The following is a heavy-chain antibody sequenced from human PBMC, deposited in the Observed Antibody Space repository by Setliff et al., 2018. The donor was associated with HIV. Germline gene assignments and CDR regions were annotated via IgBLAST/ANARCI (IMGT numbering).Heavy chain of an antibody. CDR3: AREAGVDVAPDGRGYHTFKF. V-gene: IGHV4-39*07. CDR1: GSSISSNSYW. J-gene: IGHJ4*02. Sequence: SETLSLTCSVSGSSISSNSYWWAWIRQPPGKGLEYIGTIYYRGGTFNNPSLKSRVAMPVDTSKNQFSLKLTSVTAADTATYYCAREAGVDVAPDGRGYHTFKFWGRGTMVTVSS. CDR2: IYYRGGT. D-gene: IGHD6-13*01.